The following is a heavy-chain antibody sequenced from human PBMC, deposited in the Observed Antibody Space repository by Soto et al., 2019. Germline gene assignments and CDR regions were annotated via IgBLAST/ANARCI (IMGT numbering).Heavy chain of an antibody. J-gene: IGHJ6*02. D-gene: IGHD2-15*01. V-gene: IGHV1-69*01. Sequence: QVQLVQSGAEVKKPGSSVKVSCKAPGGTFSSYANSWVRQAPGQGLEWMGGVIPIFGTAKYAQKFQGRVTITADESTSTGYMELRSLRSEDTAVYYCARSQGGSSSLDIYYYYYYGMDVWGQGTTVTVSS. CDR2: VIPIFGTA. CDR1: GGTFSSYA. CDR3: ARSQGGSSSLDIYYYYYYGMDV.